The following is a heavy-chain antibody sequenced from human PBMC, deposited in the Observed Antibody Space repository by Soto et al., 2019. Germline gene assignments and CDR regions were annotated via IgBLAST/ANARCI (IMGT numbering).Heavy chain of an antibody. CDR2: IYYSGST. CDR1: GGSIISSSYY. D-gene: IGHD2-2*01. V-gene: IGHV4-39*01. Sequence: PSETLSLTCTVSGGSIISSSYYWGWIRQPPGKGLEWIGSIYYSGSTYYNPSLKSRVTISVDTSKNQFSLKLSSVTAADTAVYYCARLYCSSTSCFDYYYYYYMDVWGKGTTVTVSS. J-gene: IGHJ6*03. CDR3: ARLYCSSTSCFDYYYYYYMDV.